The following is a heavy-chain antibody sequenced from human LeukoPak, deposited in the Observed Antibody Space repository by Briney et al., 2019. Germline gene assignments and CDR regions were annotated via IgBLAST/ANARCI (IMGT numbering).Heavy chain of an antibody. CDR1: GYTFTSYD. J-gene: IGHJ4*02. V-gene: IGHV1-8*01. CDR2: MNPNSGNT. CDR3: ARGAYSGYDCNY. Sequence: GASVKVSCKASGYTFTSYDINGVRQATGQGLEWMGWMNPNSGNTGYAQKFQGRVTMTRNTSISTAYMELSSLRSEDTAVYYCARGAYSGYDCNYWGQGTLVTVSS. D-gene: IGHD5-12*01.